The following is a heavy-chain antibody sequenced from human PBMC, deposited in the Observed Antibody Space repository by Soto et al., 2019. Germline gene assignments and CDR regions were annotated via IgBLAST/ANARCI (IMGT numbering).Heavy chain of an antibody. D-gene: IGHD2-15*01. CDR3: ARTGSVVAATPIGIDY. V-gene: IGHV4-34*01. Sequence: SETLSLTCAVCGGSFSGYYWSWIRQPPGKGLEWIGEINHSGSTNYNPSLKSRVTISVDTSKNQFSLKLSSVTAADTAVYYCARTGSVVAATPIGIDYWGQGTLVTVSS. CDR1: GGSFSGYY. CDR2: INHSGST. J-gene: IGHJ4*02.